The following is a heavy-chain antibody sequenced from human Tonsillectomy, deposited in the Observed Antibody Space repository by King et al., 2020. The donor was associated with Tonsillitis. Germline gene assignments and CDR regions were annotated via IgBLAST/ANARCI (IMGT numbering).Heavy chain of an antibody. CDR2: ISHSGST. CDR3: ARDTNGPFDY. Sequence: VQLQQWGAGLLKPSETLSLTCAVFGGSLSGDYWSWIRQPPGKGLEWLGEISHSGSTNFNPSLKSRVTISVDTSKNQFSLSLTSVTAADSACYYCARDTNGPFDYWGQGTLVTVSS. V-gene: IGHV4-34*01. CDR1: GGSLSGDY. D-gene: IGHD2/OR15-2a*01. J-gene: IGHJ4*02.